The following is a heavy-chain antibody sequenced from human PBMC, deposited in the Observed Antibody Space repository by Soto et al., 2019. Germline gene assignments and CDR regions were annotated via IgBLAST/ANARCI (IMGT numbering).Heavy chain of an antibody. V-gene: IGHV1-18*01. Sequence: ASVKVSRTASGYTFRNFGISWVRQAPGQGLERMGWISAYNANANYAQKFQGRLTMTADTSTSTAYMELRSLRSDDTAVYYCARENSYFDYWGQGTLVTVSS. CDR1: GYTFRNFG. J-gene: IGHJ4*02. CDR2: ISAYNANA. CDR3: ARENSYFDY.